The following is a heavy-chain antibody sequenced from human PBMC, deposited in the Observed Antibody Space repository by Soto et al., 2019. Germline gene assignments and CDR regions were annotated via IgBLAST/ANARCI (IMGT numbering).Heavy chain of an antibody. CDR1: GGSISSGGYY. D-gene: IGHD3-22*01. J-gene: IGHJ3*02. CDR3: AEMGRGYYAFDI. V-gene: IGHV4-31*03. Sequence: QVQLQESGPGLVKPSQTLSLTCTVSGGSISSGGYYWSWIRQHPGKGLEWIGYIYYSGSTYYNPSLKSRVTISVDTSKNQFALKLSSVTAADTAVYYCAEMGRGYYAFDIWGQGTMVTVSS. CDR2: IYYSGST.